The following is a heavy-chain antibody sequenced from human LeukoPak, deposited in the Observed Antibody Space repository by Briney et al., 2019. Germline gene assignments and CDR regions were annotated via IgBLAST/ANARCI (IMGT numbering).Heavy chain of an antibody. J-gene: IGHJ6*03. D-gene: IGHD4-17*01. CDR2: IYYSGST. CDR3: ARDPGTTVLEGYMDV. CDR1: GGSISSSSYY. Sequence: SETLSLTCTVSGGSISSSSYYWGWIRQPPGKGLEWIGSIYYSGSTYYNLSLKSRVTISVDTSKNQFSLKLSSVTAADTAVYYCARDPGTTVLEGYMDVWGKGTTVTVSS. V-gene: IGHV4-39*07.